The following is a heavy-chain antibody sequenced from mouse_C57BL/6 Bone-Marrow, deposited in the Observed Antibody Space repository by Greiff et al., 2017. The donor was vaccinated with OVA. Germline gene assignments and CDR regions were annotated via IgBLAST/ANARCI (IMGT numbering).Heavy chain of an antibody. V-gene: IGHV1-63*01. CDR1: GYTFTNYW. Sequence: QVQLQQSGAELVRPGTSVKMSCKASGYTFTNYWIGWAKQRPGHGLEWIGDIYPGGGYTNYNEKFKGKATLTADKSSSTAYMQFSSLTSEDSAIYYCARERGTPPYCFDYWGQGTTLTVSS. CDR3: ARERGTPPYCFDY. D-gene: IGHD2-14*01. CDR2: IYPGGGYT. J-gene: IGHJ2*01.